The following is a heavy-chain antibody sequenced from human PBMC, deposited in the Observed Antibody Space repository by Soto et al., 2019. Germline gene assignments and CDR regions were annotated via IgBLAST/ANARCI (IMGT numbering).Heavy chain of an antibody. V-gene: IGHV3-30-3*01. J-gene: IGHJ4*02. CDR3: ARVGLGELLFLSFDY. CDR2: ISYDGSNK. D-gene: IGHD3-10*01. CDR1: GFTFSSYA. Sequence: GGSLRLSCAASGFTFSSYAMHWVRQAPGKGLEWVAVISYDGSNKYYADSVKGRFTISRDNSKNTLYLQMNSLRAEDTAVYYWARVGLGELLFLSFDYWGQGPL.